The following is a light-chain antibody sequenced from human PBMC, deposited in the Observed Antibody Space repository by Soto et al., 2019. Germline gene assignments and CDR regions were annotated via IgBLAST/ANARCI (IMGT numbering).Light chain of an antibody. J-gene: IGKJ1*01. CDR2: DVS. CDR3: QQYESFSAT. CDR1: QSVSGW. Sequence: DIEMPQSPSALSASVRDTVTITCRASQSVSGWLAWYQQKPGKAPKLLIYDVSALPRGVPPRFSGIGSGTQLTLTISGLQPDDFATYYCQQYESFSATFGPGTKVDI. V-gene: IGKV1-5*01.